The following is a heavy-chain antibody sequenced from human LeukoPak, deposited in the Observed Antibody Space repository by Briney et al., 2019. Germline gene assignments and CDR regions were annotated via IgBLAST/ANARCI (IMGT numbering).Heavy chain of an antibody. D-gene: IGHD2-2*01. V-gene: IGHV1-18*01. CDR2: ISAYNGNT. Sequence: ASVKVSCKASGYTFTSYGISWVRQAPGQGLEWMGWISAYNGNTNYAQKLQGRVTMITDTSTSTAYMELRSLRSDDTAVYYCARVRYCSSTSCPRETNWFDPWGQGTLVTVSS. CDR3: ARVRYCSSTSCPRETNWFDP. J-gene: IGHJ5*02. CDR1: GYTFTSYG.